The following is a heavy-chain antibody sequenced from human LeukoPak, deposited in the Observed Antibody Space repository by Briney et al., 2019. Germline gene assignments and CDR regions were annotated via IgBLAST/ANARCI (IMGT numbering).Heavy chain of an antibody. D-gene: IGHD1-26*01. CDR2: FDPEDGET. J-gene: IGHJ4*02. Sequence: ASVKVSCKVSGYTLTELSMHWVRQAPGKGLEWMGGFDPEDGETIYAQKFQGRVTMTEDTSTDTAYMEPSSLRSEDTAVYYCATAYSGSYWIDYWGQGTLVTVSS. CDR3: ATAYSGSYWIDY. V-gene: IGHV1-24*01. CDR1: GYTLTELS.